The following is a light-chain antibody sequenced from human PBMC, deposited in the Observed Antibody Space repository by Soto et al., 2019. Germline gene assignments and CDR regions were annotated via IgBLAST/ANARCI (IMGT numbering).Light chain of an antibody. J-gene: IGKJ4*01. CDR1: QTVDNY. CDR3: QQRSNWPLT. CDR2: NAS. V-gene: IGKV3-11*01. Sequence: EIVLTQSPATMSLSPGERATLSCRASQTVDNYLSWYQQKPGQAPRLLIYNASSRATGVPVRFSGSGSGTDFTLTISRLEPEDFALYYCQQRSNWPLTFGGGTKVEIK.